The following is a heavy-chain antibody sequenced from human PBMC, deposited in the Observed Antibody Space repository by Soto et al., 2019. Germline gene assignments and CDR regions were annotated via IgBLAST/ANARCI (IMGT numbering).Heavy chain of an antibody. D-gene: IGHD3-10*01. Sequence: GGSLRLSCAASGFTFSSYWMHWVRQAPGKGLVWVSRINSDGSSTSYADSVKGRFTISRDNAKNTLYLQMNSLRAEDTAVYYCASLSLWFGERDYYYMDVWGKGTTVTVSS. CDR1: GFTFSSYW. CDR3: ASLSLWFGERDYYYMDV. J-gene: IGHJ6*03. V-gene: IGHV3-74*01. CDR2: INSDGSST.